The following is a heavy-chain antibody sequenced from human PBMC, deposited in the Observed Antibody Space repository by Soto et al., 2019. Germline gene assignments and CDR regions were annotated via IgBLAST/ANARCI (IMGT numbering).Heavy chain of an antibody. V-gene: IGHV1-69*13. CDR1: GGTFSSYA. J-gene: IGHJ5*02. CDR3: ARDGAPYSSSSPHWSDP. CDR2: IIPIFGTA. D-gene: IGHD6-6*01. Sequence: SVKVSCKASGGTFSSYAISWVRQAPGQGLEWMGGIIPIFGTANYAQKFQGRVTITADESTSTAYMELSSLRSEDTAVYYCARDGAPYSSSSPHWSDPWGQGTLVTVSS.